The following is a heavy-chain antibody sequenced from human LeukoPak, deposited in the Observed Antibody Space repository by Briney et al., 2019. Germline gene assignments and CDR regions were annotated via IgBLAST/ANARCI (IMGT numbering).Heavy chain of an antibody. D-gene: IGHD6-13*01. V-gene: IGHV4-59*02. CDR1: GGSVTDYY. CDR3: ARDRVIAAAGTAFWAFDY. J-gene: IGHJ4*02. CDR2: IYYTGT. Sequence: SETLSLTCTVSGGSVTDYYWSWIRQSPGKGLEWIGYIYYTGTSYNPSLKSRVTISADTSKNQFSLKLISVTAADTAVYYCARDRVIAAAGTAFWAFDYWGQGTLVTVSS.